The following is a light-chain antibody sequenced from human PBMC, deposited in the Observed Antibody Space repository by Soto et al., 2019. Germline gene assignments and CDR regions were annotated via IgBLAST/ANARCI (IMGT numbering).Light chain of an antibody. J-gene: IGLJ1*01. V-gene: IGLV2-8*01. CDR1: SSDVGGYNY. Sequence: QSALPQPPSASGSPGQSVAMSCTGTSSDVGGYNYVSWYQQHPGKAPKLMIYEVNKRPSGVPDRFSGSKSGNTASLTVSGLQAEDEADYYCSSYAGSSNVFGTGTKVTVL. CDR2: EVN. CDR3: SSYAGSSNV.